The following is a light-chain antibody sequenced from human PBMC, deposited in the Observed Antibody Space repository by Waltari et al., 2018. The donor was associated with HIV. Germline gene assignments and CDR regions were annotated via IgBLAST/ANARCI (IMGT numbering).Light chain of an antibody. J-gene: IGLJ3*02. V-gene: IGLV1-44*01. CDR1: SYNIGSNT. CDR2: SNN. CDR3: AAWDDSLNCWV. Sequence: QSVLTQPPSASGTPGQRVTITCSGSSYNIGSNTLKWYQQLPGTAPKLLIFSNNQRPSGVPDRFSGSKSGTSASLAISGLQSEDEAYYYCAAWDDSLNCWVFGGGTKLSVL.